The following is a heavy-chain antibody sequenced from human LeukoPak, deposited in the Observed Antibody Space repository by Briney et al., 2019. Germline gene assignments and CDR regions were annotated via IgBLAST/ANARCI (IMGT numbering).Heavy chain of an antibody. D-gene: IGHD5-12*01. J-gene: IGHJ4*02. CDR2: INPNSGGT. V-gene: IGHV1-2*02. CDR1: GYTFTGYY. CDR3: AGGGHSGYGYEGKFDY. Sequence: GASVKVSCKASGYTFTGYYMHWVRQAPGQGLEWMGWINPNSGGTNYAQKFQGRVTMTRDTSISTAYMELSRLRSDDTAVYYCAGGGHSGYGYEGKFDYWGQGTLVTVSS.